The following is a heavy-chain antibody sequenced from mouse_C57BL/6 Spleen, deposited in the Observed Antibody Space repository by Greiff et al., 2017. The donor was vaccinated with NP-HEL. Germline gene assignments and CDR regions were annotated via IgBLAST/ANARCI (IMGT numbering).Heavy chain of an antibody. Sequence: VQVVESGPELVKPGASVKISCKASGYSFTSYYIHWVKQRPGQGLEWIGWIYPGSGNTKYNEKFKGKATLTADTSSSTAYMQLSSLTSEDSAVYYCARANWDRVYYAMDYWGQGTSVTVSS. CDR2: IYPGSGNT. CDR1: GYSFTSYY. CDR3: ARANWDRVYYAMDY. D-gene: IGHD4-1*01. V-gene: IGHV1-66*01. J-gene: IGHJ4*01.